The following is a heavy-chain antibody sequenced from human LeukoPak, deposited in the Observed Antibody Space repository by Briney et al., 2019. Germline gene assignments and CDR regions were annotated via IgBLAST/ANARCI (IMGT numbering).Heavy chain of an antibody. Sequence: SETLSLTCAVYGGSFSGYYWSWIRQPPGKGLEWIGEINHSGSTNYNPSLKSRVTISVDTSKNQFSLKLRSVTAADTAVYYCARVTSRLGWFDPWGQGTLVTVSS. D-gene: IGHD1-14*01. CDR2: INHSGST. CDR1: GGSFSGYY. CDR3: ARVTSRLGWFDP. V-gene: IGHV4-34*01. J-gene: IGHJ5*02.